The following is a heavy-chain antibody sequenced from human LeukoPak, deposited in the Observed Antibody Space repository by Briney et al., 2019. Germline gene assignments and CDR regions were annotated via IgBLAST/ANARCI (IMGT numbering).Heavy chain of an antibody. CDR1: GFTFSSYE. CDR3: ARSQTGSSSWYYFDY. Sequence: GGSLRLSCAASGFTFSSYEMNWVRQAPGKGLEWVSYISSSGSTIYYADSVKGRFTISRDNAKNSLYLQMNSLRAEDTAVYYCARSQTGSSSWYYFDYWGQGTLATVSS. CDR2: ISSSGSTI. J-gene: IGHJ4*02. V-gene: IGHV3-48*03. D-gene: IGHD6-13*01.